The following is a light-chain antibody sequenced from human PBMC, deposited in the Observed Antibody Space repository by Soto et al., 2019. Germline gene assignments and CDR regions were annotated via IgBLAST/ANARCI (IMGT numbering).Light chain of an antibody. J-gene: IGKJ2*01. CDR3: QQTYNIPPFT. V-gene: IGKV1-9*01. Sequence: IQLTQSASSLSASLGDRVTITWGASQGISSYLAWYQQKPGKAPKLLIYAASTLQSGVPSRFSGSGSGTDFTLTISCLQSEDFATYYCQQTYNIPPFTFGQGTKVDIK. CDR1: QGISSY. CDR2: AAS.